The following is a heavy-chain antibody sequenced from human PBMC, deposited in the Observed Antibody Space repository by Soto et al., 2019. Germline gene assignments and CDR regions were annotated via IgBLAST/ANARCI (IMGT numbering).Heavy chain of an antibody. CDR1: GFTFSSYG. V-gene: IGHV3-33*01. D-gene: IGHD3-10*01. CDR2: IWYDGSNK. Sequence: QVQLVESGGGVVQPGRSLRLSCAASGFTFSSYGMHWVRQAPGKGLEWVAVIWYDGSNKYYADSVKGRFTISRDNSKNTLYLQMNSLRAEDPAVYYCARERITMVRGQYYYYGMDVWGQGTTVTVSS. CDR3: ARERITMVRGQYYYYGMDV. J-gene: IGHJ6*02.